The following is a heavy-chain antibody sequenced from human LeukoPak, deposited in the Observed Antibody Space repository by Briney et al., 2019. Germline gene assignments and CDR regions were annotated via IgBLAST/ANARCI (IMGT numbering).Heavy chain of an antibody. CDR1: GYTLTELS. D-gene: IGHD3-10*01. Sequence: ASVKVSCKVSGYTLTELSMHWVRQAPGKGFEWMGGIDPKDGKITYAQMFQGRVTMTEDTSTDTAYMEVSSLRSEDTAVYYCATHQGRFGDPSFDYWGQGTLVTVSS. J-gene: IGHJ4*02. V-gene: IGHV1-24*01. CDR3: ATHQGRFGDPSFDY. CDR2: IDPKDGKI.